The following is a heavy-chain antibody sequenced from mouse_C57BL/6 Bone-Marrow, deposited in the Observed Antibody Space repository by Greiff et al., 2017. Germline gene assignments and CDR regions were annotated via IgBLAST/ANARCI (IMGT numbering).Heavy chain of an antibody. CDR2: IYPRSGNT. Sequence: VKLVESGAELARPGASVKLSCKASGYTFTSYGISWVKQRTGQGLEWIGEIYPRSGNTYYNEKFKGKATLTADKSSSTAYMELRSLTSEDSAVYFCARALYYYGSSLFAYWGQGTLVTVSA. CDR1: GYTFTSYG. CDR3: ARALYYYGSSLFAY. D-gene: IGHD1-1*01. V-gene: IGHV1-81*01. J-gene: IGHJ3*01.